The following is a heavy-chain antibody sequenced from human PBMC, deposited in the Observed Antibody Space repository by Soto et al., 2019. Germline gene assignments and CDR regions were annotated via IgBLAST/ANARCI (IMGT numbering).Heavy chain of an antibody. Sequence: VQLVESGGGLVQPGGSLRLSCAASGFTFSRHSMNWVRQAPGKGLDWVSYISSTSSAIYYADSVKGRFTISRDNANNSLYLQMNSLRDEDTAVYYCARDAGYSGYDIDYWGQGTLVTVSS. CDR2: ISSTSSAI. CDR1: GFTFSRHS. J-gene: IGHJ4*02. D-gene: IGHD5-12*01. V-gene: IGHV3-48*02. CDR3: ARDAGYSGYDIDY.